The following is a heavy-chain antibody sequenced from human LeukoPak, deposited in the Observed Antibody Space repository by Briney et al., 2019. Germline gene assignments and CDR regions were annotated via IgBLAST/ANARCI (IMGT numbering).Heavy chain of an antibody. V-gene: IGHV1-2*02. D-gene: IGHD5-24*01. J-gene: IGHJ5*02. CDR3: DP. CDR2: MNPNTGGT. Sequence: ASVKVSCKASGYTFIDYYMHWVRQAPGQGLEWVGWMNPNTGGTDYAQKYQGRVTMTSDTSISTAYYCARDVFAAFSTHHKFDPWGQGTLVTVSS. CDR1: GYTFIDYY.